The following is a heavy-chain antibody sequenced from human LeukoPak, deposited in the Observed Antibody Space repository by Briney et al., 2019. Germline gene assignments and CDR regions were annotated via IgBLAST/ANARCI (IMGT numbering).Heavy chain of an antibody. CDR3: ARDPGYELYHYYYYMDV. CDR1: GFTFDDNA. V-gene: IGHV3-9*01. D-gene: IGHD5-18*01. J-gene: IGHJ6*03. CDR2: ISWNSHSI. Sequence: GGSLRLSCAASGFTFDDNAMHWVRQAPGKGLEWVSGISWNSHSIGYADSVKGRFTISRDNAKNSLYLQMNSLRAEDTAVYYCARDPGYELYHYYYYMDVWGKGTTVTVSS.